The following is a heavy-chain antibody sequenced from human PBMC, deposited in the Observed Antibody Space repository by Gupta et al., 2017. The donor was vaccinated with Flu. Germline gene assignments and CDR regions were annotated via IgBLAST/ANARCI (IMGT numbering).Heavy chain of an antibody. V-gene: IGHV4-34*01. CDR3: ARGRSNVFWSGYPANYYYYYGMDV. J-gene: IGHJ6*02. D-gene: IGHD3-3*01. CDR2: INHSGST. Sequence: QVQLQQWGAGLLKPSETLSLTCAVYGGSFSGYSWSWIRQPPGKGLEWIGEINHSGSTNYNPSLKSRVTISVDTSKNQFSLKLSSVTAADTAVYYCARGRSNVFWSGYPANYYYYYGMDVWGQGTTVTVSS. CDR1: GGSFSGYS.